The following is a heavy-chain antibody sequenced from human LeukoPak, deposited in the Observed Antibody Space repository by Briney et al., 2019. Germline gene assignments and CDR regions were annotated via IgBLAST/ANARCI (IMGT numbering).Heavy chain of an antibody. J-gene: IGHJ6*02. CDR1: GFTVSSNY. D-gene: IGHD6-13*01. Sequence: GGSLRLSCAASGFTVSSNYMSWVRQAPGKGLEWVSVIYSGGSTYYADSVKGRFTISRDNSKNTLYLQMNSLRAEDTAVYYCASPSPEYSSSWYYYYGMDVWGQGTTVTVSS. CDR2: IYSGGST. V-gene: IGHV3-53*01. CDR3: ASPSPEYSSSWYYYYGMDV.